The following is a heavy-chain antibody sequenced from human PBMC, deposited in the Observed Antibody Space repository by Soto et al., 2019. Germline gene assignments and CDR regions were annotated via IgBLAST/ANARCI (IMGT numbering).Heavy chain of an antibody. CDR3: ARDYNGDYLDY. J-gene: IGHJ4*02. Sequence: QVQLVESGGGVVQPGRSLRLSCAASAFTFSTYAMHWVRQAPGKGLEWVALISYDGTNKYYADSVKGRFTISRDNSKNTRYLQMHSLTAEDTAVYYCARDYNGDYLDYWGQGTLVTVSS. CDR1: AFTFSTYA. D-gene: IGHD1-1*01. CDR2: ISYDGTNK. V-gene: IGHV3-30-3*01.